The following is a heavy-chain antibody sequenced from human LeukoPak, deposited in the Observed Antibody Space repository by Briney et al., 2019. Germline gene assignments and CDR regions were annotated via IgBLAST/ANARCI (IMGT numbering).Heavy chain of an antibody. CDR1: GGSISSYY. Sequence: PSETLSLTCTVSGGSISSYYWSWIRQPPGKGLEWTGYIYYSGSTNYNPSLKSRVTISVDTSKNQFSLKLSSVTAADTAVYYCARGTMYFDYWGQGTLVTVSS. CDR3: ARGTMYFDY. J-gene: IGHJ4*02. D-gene: IGHD3-3*01. V-gene: IGHV4-59*01. CDR2: IYYSGST.